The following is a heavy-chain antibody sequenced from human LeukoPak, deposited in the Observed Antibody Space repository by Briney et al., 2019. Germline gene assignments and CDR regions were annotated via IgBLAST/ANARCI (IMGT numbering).Heavy chain of an antibody. CDR3: ARGGLYCSSTSCYHFDY. J-gene: IGHJ4*02. CDR1: GFTVSSNY. D-gene: IGHD2-2*01. CDR2: IYSGGST. V-gene: IGHV3-53*01. Sequence: PGGSLRLSCAASGFTVSSNYMSWVRQAPGKGLEWVSVIYSGGSTYYADSVKGRFTISRDNSKNTLYLQMNSLRAEDTAVYYCARGGLYCSSTSCYHFDYWGQGTLVTVSS.